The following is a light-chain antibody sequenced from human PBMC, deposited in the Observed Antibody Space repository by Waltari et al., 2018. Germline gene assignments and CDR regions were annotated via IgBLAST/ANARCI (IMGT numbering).Light chain of an antibody. V-gene: IGLV2-8*01. CDR2: EVT. CDR1: SSDVGDY. Sequence: QSALTQPPSASGSPGQSVTISCTGTSSDVGDYVSWYQQHPGKAPKLMISEVTKRPSWFPDRFSGSKSGNTASLTVSGLQAEDEADYYCSSYAGSNNLVFGGGTKLTVL. CDR3: SSYAGSNNLV. J-gene: IGLJ2*01.